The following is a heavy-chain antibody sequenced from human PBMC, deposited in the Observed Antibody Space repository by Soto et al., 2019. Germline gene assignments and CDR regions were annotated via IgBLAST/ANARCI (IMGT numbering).Heavy chain of an antibody. V-gene: IGHV3-23*01. D-gene: IGHD3-9*01. J-gene: IGHJ4*02. CDR3: AKVGHPDILTGYFDY. Sequence: EVQLLESGGGLVQPGGSLRLSCAASGFTFSSYAMSWVRQAPGKGLEWVSALSGSGGSTHYADSVKGRFTISRDNSKNTLYLQMNSLRAEDTAVYYCAKVGHPDILTGYFDYWGQGTLVTVSS. CDR1: GFTFSSYA. CDR2: LSGSGGST.